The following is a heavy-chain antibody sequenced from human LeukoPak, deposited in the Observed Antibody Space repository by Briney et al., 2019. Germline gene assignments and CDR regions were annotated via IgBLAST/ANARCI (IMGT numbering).Heavy chain of an antibody. CDR3: AKDQSTQPHVADY. CDR2: ISYDGSNK. V-gene: IGHV3-30*18. J-gene: IGHJ4*02. CDR1: GFPFSSYG. D-gene: IGHD3-16*01. Sequence: GGSLRLSCAASGFPFSSYGMHWVRQAPGKGLEWVAVISYDGSNKYYADSVKGRFTISRDNSKNTVYLQMNSLRAEDTAVYYCAKDQSTQPHVADYWGQGTLVAVSS.